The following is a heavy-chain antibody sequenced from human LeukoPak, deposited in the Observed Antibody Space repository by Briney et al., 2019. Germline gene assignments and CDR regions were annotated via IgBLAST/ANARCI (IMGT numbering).Heavy chain of an antibody. J-gene: IGHJ4*02. CDR2: ISAYNGNT. CDR1: GYTFTSYY. CDR3: ARDGEDLF. V-gene: IGHV1-18*04. Sequence: VASVKVSCKASGYTFTSYYMHWVRQAPGQGLEWMGWISAYNGNTNYAQKFQGRVTMTTDTSTSTANMELRSLRSDDTAVYYCARDGEDLFWGQGTLVTVSS.